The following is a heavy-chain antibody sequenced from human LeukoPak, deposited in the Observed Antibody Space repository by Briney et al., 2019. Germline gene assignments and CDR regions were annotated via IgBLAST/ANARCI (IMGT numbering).Heavy chain of an antibody. CDR3: ARELGYDSSGYYAGCYYYYGMDV. CDR1: GYTFTSYD. CDR2: MNPNSGNT. V-gene: IGHV1-8*01. J-gene: IGHJ6*02. D-gene: IGHD3-22*01. Sequence: ASVKVSCKASGYTFTSYDINWVRQATGQGLEWMGWMNPNSGNTGYAQKLQGRVTMTRNTSISTAYMELSSLRSEDTAVYYCARELGYDSSGYYAGCYYYYGMDVWGQGTTVTVSS.